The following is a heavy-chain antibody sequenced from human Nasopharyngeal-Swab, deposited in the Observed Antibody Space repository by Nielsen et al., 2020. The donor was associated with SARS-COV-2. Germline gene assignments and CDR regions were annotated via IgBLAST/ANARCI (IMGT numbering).Heavy chain of an antibody. V-gene: IGHV1-2*02. CDR3: ARSYSSSWYDSYYYYYGMDV. J-gene: IGHJ6*02. CDR1: GYTFTGYY. CDR2: INPNSGGT. Sequence: ASVKVSCKASGYTFTGYYMHWVRQAPGQGLEWMGWINPNSGGTNYAQKFQGRVTMTRDTSISTAYMELSRLRSDDKAVYYCARSYSSSWYDSYYYYYGMDVWGQGTTVTVSS. D-gene: IGHD6-13*01.